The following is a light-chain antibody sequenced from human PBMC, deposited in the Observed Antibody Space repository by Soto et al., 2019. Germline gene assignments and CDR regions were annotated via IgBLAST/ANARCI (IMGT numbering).Light chain of an antibody. CDR1: SSDIGAYHY. CDR2: DVS. Sequence: QSALTQPASVSGSPGQSITISCTGTSSDIGAYHYVSWYQQLPGKAPKVVIYDVSDRPFGVSNRFSGSKSGHTASLTISGLQAEDEADYYCASYTSSKTLVFGGGTKLTVL. V-gene: IGLV2-14*03. J-gene: IGLJ2*01. CDR3: ASYTSSKTLV.